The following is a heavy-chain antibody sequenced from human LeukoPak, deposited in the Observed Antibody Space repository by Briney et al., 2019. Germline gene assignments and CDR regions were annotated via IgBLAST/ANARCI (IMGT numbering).Heavy chain of an antibody. CDR3: AKGKNYGGNRPFDY. V-gene: IGHV3-21*04. CDR1: GFTFSSYS. CDR2: ISSSSSYI. J-gene: IGHJ4*02. D-gene: IGHD4-23*01. Sequence: GGSLRLSCAASGFTFSSYSMNWVRQAPGKGLEWVSSISSSSSYIYYADSVKGRFTISRDNSKNTLYLQMNSLRAEDTAVYYCAKGKNYGGNRPFDYWGQGTLVTVSS.